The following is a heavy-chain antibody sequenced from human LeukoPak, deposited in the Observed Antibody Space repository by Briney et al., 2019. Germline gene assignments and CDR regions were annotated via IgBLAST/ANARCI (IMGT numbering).Heavy chain of an antibody. CDR1: GGSISSSSYY. J-gene: IGHJ4*02. Sequence: SETLSLTCTVSGGSISSSSYYWGWIRRPPGKGLEWIGSIYYSGSTYYNPSLKSRVTISVDTSKNQFSLKLSSVTAADTAVYYCAGRYSYGLFDYWGQGTLVTVSS. CDR3: AGRYSYGLFDY. V-gene: IGHV4-39*01. CDR2: IYYSGST. D-gene: IGHD5-18*01.